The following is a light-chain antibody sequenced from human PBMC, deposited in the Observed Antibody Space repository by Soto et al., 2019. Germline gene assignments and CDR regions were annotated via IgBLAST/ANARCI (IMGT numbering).Light chain of an antibody. CDR1: SGSIASNY. CDR3: QSYDRSIFYV. V-gene: IGLV6-57*03. CDR2: EDN. J-gene: IGLJ1*01. Sequence: NFMLTQPHSVSESPGKTVTISCTRSSGSIASNYVQWYQQRPGSAPTTVIYEDNQRPSGVPDRFSGSIDSSSNSASLTISGLKTEDEADYYCQSYDRSIFYVFGTGTQRTVL.